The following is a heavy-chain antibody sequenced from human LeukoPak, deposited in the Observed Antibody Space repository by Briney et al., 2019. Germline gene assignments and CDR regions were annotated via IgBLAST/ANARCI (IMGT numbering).Heavy chain of an antibody. Sequence: QPGRSLRLSCTASEFTFGDHAMSWVRQAPGKGLEWVGFIRSRAYGGTTEYAPAVKGRFLISRDDSKSIAYLRMNSLKTEDTAVYYCARGPIQQWLYNGMDVWGQGTTVSVSS. D-gene: IGHD5-18*01. CDR1: EFTFGDHA. CDR2: IRSRAYGGTT. J-gene: IGHJ6*02. V-gene: IGHV3-49*04. CDR3: ARGPIQQWLYNGMDV.